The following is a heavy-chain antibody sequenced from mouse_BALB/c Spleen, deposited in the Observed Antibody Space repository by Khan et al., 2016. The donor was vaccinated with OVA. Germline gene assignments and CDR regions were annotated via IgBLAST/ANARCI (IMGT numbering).Heavy chain of an antibody. CDR1: GYSITSGYG. D-gene: IGHD1-2*01. CDR3: ARTARIKS. V-gene: IGHV3-2*02. Sequence: EVQLVESGPGLVKPSQSLSLTCTVTGYSITSGYGWNWIRQFPGNKLEWMGYISYSGSTNSNPSLKSRISITRDTSKNQFFLQLNSVTTEDTATYYCARTARIKSWGQGTTLTVSS. CDR2: ISYSGST. J-gene: IGHJ2*01.